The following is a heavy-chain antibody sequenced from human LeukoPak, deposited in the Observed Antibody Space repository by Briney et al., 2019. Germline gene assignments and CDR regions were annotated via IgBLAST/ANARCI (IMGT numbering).Heavy chain of an antibody. CDR1: GGSFSGYY. CDR3: ARDREYSSWYIDY. J-gene: IGHJ4*02. D-gene: IGHD6-6*01. CDR2: INYSGST. Sequence: PSETLSLTCAVYGGSFSGYYWSWIRQPPGKGLEWIGSINYSGSTYYNPSLKSRVTIFVDTSKNQFSLKLSSVTAADTAVYYCARDREYSSWYIDYWGQGTLVTVSS. V-gene: IGHV4-34*01.